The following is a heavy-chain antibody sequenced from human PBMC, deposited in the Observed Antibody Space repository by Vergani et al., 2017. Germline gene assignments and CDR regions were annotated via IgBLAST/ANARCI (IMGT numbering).Heavy chain of an antibody. J-gene: IGHJ4*02. D-gene: IGHD6-19*01. V-gene: IGHV3-30*02. CDR1: GFTFSNYG. Sequence: QVQLVESGGGVVQPGGSLRLSCAASGFTFSNYGMHWVRQAPGKGLQWVAFIQYDGSSRYYSDSLKGRLTISRDTSSNTLYLQMRSLRVEDTAVYYCAKDRTSGWGIDYWGQGILVTVSS. CDR2: IQYDGSSR. CDR3: AKDRTSGWGIDY.